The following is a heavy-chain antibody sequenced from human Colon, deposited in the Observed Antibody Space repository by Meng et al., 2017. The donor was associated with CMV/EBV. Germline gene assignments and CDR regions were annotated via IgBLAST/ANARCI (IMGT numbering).Heavy chain of an antibody. CDR2: ISSSGRTI. CDR1: GFSFNCYS. J-gene: IGHJ5*02. V-gene: IGHV3-11*01. D-gene: IGHD6-13*01. Sequence: CAASGFSFNCYSMSWIRQAPGKGLEWISYISSSGRTIYYADSVRGRFTISRDNARNSLFLQMNTLRADDTAVYYCVRTPAAATGWFDPWGQGTLVTVSS. CDR3: VRTPAAATGWFDP.